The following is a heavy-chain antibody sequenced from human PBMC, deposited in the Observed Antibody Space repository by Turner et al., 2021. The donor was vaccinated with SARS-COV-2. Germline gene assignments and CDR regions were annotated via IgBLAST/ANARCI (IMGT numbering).Heavy chain of an antibody. J-gene: IGHJ5*01. Sequence: QVQVQESGPGLGKASETLSLTCTGSGSSISSDFWSWVRQPPEKGLEWVGYIYYRGSTNYNPSLKSRVTMSVDTSKNQFSLKLSSVTAADTAVYYCARELQFNWLDSWGQGTLVTVSS. CDR2: IYYRGST. V-gene: IGHV4-59*01. CDR1: GSSISSDF. D-gene: IGHD3-3*01. CDR3: ARELQFNWLDS.